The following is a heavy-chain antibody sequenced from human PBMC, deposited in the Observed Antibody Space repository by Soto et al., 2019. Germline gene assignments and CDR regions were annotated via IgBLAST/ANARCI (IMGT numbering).Heavy chain of an antibody. D-gene: IGHD3-22*01. CDR2: IIPIFGTA. CDR1: GGTFSSYA. CDR3: ARDHYDSSGHFDY. J-gene: IGHJ4*02. V-gene: IGHV1-69*06. Sequence: SVKVSCKASGGTFSSYAISWVRQAPGQGLEWMGGIIPIFGTANYAQKFQGRVTITADKSTSTAYMELSSLRSEDTAVYYCARDHYDSSGHFDYWGQGTLVTVSS.